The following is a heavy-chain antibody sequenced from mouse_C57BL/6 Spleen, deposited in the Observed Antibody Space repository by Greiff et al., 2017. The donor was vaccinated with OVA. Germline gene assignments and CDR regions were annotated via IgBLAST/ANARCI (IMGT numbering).Heavy chain of an antibody. CDR1: GYSFTTYA. CDR3: VGSAYYSKEYAMDY. J-gene: IGHJ4*01. Sequence: EVKLMESGGGLVQPKGSLKLSCAASGYSFTTYAMHWVRQAPGKGLEWVARISSKSNNYATYYAVSVKARFTIYRDDSASMLYLQMNSMQTEDAAMYYCVGSAYYSKEYAMDYWGQGTSVTVSS. V-gene: IGHV10-1*01. D-gene: IGHD2-5*01. CDR2: ISSKSNNYAT.